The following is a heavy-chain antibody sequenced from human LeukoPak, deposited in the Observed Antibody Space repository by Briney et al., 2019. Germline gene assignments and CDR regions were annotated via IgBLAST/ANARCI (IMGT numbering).Heavy chain of an antibody. CDR3: AKDQGIAAAGKEAGFDY. Sequence: GGSLRLSCAASGFTFSSYAMSWVRQAPGKGLEWVANIKQDGSEKYYVDSVKGRFTISRDNAKNSLYLQMNSLRAEDTAVYYCAKDQGIAAAGKEAGFDYWGQGTLVTVSS. D-gene: IGHD6-13*01. J-gene: IGHJ4*02. CDR1: GFTFSSYA. V-gene: IGHV3-7*01. CDR2: IKQDGSEK.